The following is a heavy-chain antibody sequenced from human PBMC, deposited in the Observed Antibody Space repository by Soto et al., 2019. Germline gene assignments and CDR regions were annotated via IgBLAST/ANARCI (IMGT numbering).Heavy chain of an antibody. Sequence: QVQLVQSGAEVNKTGSSVKVSCKASGDTLSHYGVSWVRQVHGQGLEWMGGTTAILGTRDYAQKFQGRMTITSDESTTTSYMELNSLTSDDTAVYYCAAGDSRDTGDHWGQGTLVTVSS. D-gene: IGHD5-18*01. CDR3: AAGDSRDTGDH. CDR2: TTAILGTR. J-gene: IGHJ4*02. CDR1: GDTLSHYG. V-gene: IGHV1-69*01.